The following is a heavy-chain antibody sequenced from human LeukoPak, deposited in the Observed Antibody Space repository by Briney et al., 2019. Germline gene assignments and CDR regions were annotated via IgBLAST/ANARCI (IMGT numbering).Heavy chain of an antibody. V-gene: IGHV3-74*01. CDR2: INSAGSTT. D-gene: IGHD3-10*01. CDR3: VRSAGMVSTPLDY. Sequence: GGSLRLSCAASGFTFSSYWMHWVRQAPGKGLVWVSRINSAGSTTTYADSVKGRFTISRDNAKNTLYLQMNSLRAEDTAVYYCVRSAGMVSTPLDYWGQGTLVTVSS. CDR1: GFTFSSYW. J-gene: IGHJ4*02.